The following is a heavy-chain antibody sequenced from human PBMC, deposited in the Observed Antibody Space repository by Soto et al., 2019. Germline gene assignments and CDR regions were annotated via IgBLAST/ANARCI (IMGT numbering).Heavy chain of an antibody. D-gene: IGHD2-15*01. J-gene: IGHJ4*02. V-gene: IGHV4-59*01. Sequence: SETLSLTCTVSGDSISGYYWSWIRQPPGKGLEWIGYIYYSGSTNYNPSLKGRVTMSVDTSKNQFSLKLTSVTAADTAMYFCAKYRRTDAEGYTFDYWGQGALVTVSS. CDR2: IYYSGST. CDR3: AKYRRTDAEGYTFDY. CDR1: GDSISGYY.